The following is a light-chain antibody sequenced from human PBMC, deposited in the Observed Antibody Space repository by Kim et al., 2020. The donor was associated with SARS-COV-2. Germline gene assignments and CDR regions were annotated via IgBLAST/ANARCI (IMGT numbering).Light chain of an antibody. Sequence: SITISCTGTSSDVGGYTYVSWYQQHPGKAPKLMIYDVSNRPSGVSNRFSGSKSGNTASLTIYGLQAEDEADYYCSSYTSSSTLPYVFGTGTKVTVL. CDR2: DVS. J-gene: IGLJ1*01. V-gene: IGLV2-14*03. CDR3: SSYTSSSTLPYV. CDR1: SSDVGGYTY.